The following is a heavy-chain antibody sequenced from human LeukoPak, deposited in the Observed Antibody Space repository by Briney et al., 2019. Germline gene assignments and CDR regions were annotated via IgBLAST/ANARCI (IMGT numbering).Heavy chain of an antibody. CDR2: INPSSGDT. CDR1: EYTFTDYY. Sequence: GASMKVSCKASEYTFTDYYLHWVRQAPGQGLEWMGWINPSSGDTNYAQNFQGRVTMTRDTSISTAFMELSRLTSDDTAVYYCARDWPRHYYDSSGYPPDYWGQGTLVTVSS. V-gene: IGHV1-2*02. D-gene: IGHD3-22*01. J-gene: IGHJ4*02. CDR3: ARDWPRHYYDSSGYPPDY.